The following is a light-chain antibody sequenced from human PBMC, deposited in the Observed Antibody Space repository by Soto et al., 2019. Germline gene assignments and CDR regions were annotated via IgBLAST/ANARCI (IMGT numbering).Light chain of an antibody. CDR3: AAWGGSLNNVL. J-gene: IGLJ2*01. CDR2: GDN. CDR1: GSSIGTNT. Sequence: QAVVTQPPSASGTPGQRVTISCSGSGSSIGTNTVNWYRQLPGTAPKLLIYGDNQRPSGVPDRFSGSKSGTSASLAISGLQSEDEAEYYCAAWGGSLNNVLFGGGTKLTVL. V-gene: IGLV1-44*01.